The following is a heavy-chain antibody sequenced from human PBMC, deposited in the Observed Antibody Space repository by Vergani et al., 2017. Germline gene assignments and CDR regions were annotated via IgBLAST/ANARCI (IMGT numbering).Heavy chain of an antibody. CDR3: ARDQGNRYFDWLNAFDI. Sequence: EVQLVESGGGLVKPGGSLRLSCAASGFTFSSYSMNWVRQAPGKGLEWVSSISSSSSYIYYADSVKGRFTISRDNAKKSLYLQMNSLRAEDTAVYYCARDQGNRYFDWLNAFDIWGQGTMVTVSS. V-gene: IGHV3-21*01. J-gene: IGHJ3*02. D-gene: IGHD3-9*01. CDR2: ISSSSSYI. CDR1: GFTFSSYS.